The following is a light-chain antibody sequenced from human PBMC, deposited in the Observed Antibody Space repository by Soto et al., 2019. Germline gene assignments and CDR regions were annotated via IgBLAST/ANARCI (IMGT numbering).Light chain of an antibody. CDR2: EVS. Sequence: QSVLTQPASVSGSPGQSITISCTGTSSDVGGYDYVSWYQQYPGKAPKLMIYEVSNRPSGVSHRFSGSKSGNTASLTISGLQAEDEADYYCFSYAGSYTFVFGIGTKVTVL. CDR1: SSDVGGYDY. J-gene: IGLJ1*01. CDR3: FSYAGSYTFV. V-gene: IGLV2-14*01.